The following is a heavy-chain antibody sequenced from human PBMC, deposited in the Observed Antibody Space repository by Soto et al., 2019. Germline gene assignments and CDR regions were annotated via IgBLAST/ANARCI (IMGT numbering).Heavy chain of an antibody. J-gene: IGHJ5*02. CDR3: AKDLTRQLAYWLDP. Sequence: ASVKVSCKASGFSFTGYYIHWLRQAPGQGLEWMGWINAHSGGTEYAQKFQGRVTLTRDTSVATAYLTLTSLTSDDTALYYCAKDLTRQLAYWLDPWGQGTQVTVSS. V-gene: IGHV1-2*02. CDR2: INAHSGGT. CDR1: GFSFTGYY. D-gene: IGHD6-6*01.